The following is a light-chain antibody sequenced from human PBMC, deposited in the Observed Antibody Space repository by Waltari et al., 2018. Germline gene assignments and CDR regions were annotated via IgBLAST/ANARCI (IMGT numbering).Light chain of an antibody. CDR2: DLS. CDR1: SGDVCGNNS. V-gene: IGLV2-11*01. CDR3: CSYAGSYTWV. Sequence: QSALTQPRSVSGSPGQSVTISCTGTSGDVCGNNSVPWYQQHPGKAPKVMIYDLSRRPSGVPDRFSGSRSANTASLTISGLQAEDEADYYCCSYAGSYTWVFGGGTKVTVL. J-gene: IGLJ3*02.